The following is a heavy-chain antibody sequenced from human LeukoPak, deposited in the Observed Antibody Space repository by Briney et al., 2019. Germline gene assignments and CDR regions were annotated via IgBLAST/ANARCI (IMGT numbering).Heavy chain of an antibody. CDR1: GFTFSGSA. J-gene: IGHJ4*02. CDR2: IRSKANSYAT. V-gene: IGHV3-73*01. CDR3: TTYCSSTSCYIY. D-gene: IGHD2-2*02. Sequence: GGSLKLTCAASGFTFSGSAMHWVRQASGKGLEWVGRIRSKANSYATAYAASVKGRFTISRDDSKNTAYLQMNSLKTEDTAVYYCTTYCSSTSCYIYWGQGTLVTVSS.